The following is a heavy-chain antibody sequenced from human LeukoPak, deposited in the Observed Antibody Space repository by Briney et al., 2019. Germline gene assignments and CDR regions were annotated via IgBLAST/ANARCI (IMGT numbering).Heavy chain of an antibody. J-gene: IGHJ4*02. CDR3: AKSKYSSSWYAFDY. CDR2: ISGSGGST. D-gene: IGHD6-13*01. V-gene: IGHV3-23*01. Sequence: GGSLRLSCAASGFTFSSYAMSWVRQAPGKGLEWVSAISGSGGSTYYADPVKGRFTISRDNSKNTLYLQMNRLRAEDTAVYYCAKSKYSSSWYAFDYWGQGTLVTVSS. CDR1: GFTFSSYA.